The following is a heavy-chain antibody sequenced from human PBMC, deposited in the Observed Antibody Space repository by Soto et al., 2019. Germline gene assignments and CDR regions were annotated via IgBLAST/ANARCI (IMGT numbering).Heavy chain of an antibody. CDR3: ARDLERFGELFPNWFDP. D-gene: IGHD3-10*01. J-gene: IGHJ5*02. Sequence: GASVKVSCKASGYTFTSYGISWVRQAPGQGLEWMGWISAYNGNTNYAQKLQGRVTMTTDTSTSTAYMELRSLRSDDTAVYYCARDLERFGELFPNWFDPWGQGTPVTVSS. CDR1: GYTFTSYG. CDR2: ISAYNGNT. V-gene: IGHV1-18*01.